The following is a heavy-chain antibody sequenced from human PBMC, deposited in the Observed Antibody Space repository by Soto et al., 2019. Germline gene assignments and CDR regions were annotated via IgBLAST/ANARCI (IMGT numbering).Heavy chain of an antibody. V-gene: IGHV4-34*01. CDR1: GQSFSGHS. CDR2: INESGST. Sequence: QVQLQQWGAGLVKPSETLSLSCAVYGQSFSGHSWAWIRQPPGKGLEWIGEINESGSTYYNPSLKRRVTISTDTSMIQVSLKMSSVSAADTAAYFCARGSGIVALPGELEDVNYDYWGQGTLGNVSS. J-gene: IGHJ4*02. D-gene: IGHD1-1*01. CDR3: ARGSGIVALPGELEDVNYDY.